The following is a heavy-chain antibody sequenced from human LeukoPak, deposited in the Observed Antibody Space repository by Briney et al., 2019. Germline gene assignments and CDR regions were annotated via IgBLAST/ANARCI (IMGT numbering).Heavy chain of an antibody. CDR1: GGSFSGYY. J-gene: IGHJ5*02. CDR3: ARQSTFSYGSGRRWFDP. D-gene: IGHD3-10*01. Sequence: SETLSLTCAVYGGSFSGYYWSWIRQPPGKGLEWIGEINHSGSTNYNPSLKSRVTISVDTSKNQFSLKLSSVTAADTAVYYCARQSTFSYGSGRRWFDPWGQGTLVTVSS. CDR2: INHSGST. V-gene: IGHV4-34*01.